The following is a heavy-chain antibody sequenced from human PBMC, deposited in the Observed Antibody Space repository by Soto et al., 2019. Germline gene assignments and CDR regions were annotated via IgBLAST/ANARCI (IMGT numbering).Heavy chain of an antibody. J-gene: IGHJ5*02. CDR2: IYYSGST. CDR3: ARERPDGARLDP. Sequence: LSLTCTVSGGSISSGDYYWSWIRQPPGKGLEWIGYIYYSGSTYYSPSLKSRVTISVDTSKNQFSLKLSSVTAADTAVYYCARERPDGARLDPWGQGTLVTVSS. D-gene: IGHD6-6*01. CDR1: GGSISSGDYY. V-gene: IGHV4-30-4*01.